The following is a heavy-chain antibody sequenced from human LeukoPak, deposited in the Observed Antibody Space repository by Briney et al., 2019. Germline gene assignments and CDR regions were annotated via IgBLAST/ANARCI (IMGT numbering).Heavy chain of an antibody. CDR2: IGTAGDT. Sequence: PGGSLRLSCAASGFTFSSYDTHWVRQATGKGLEWVSAIGTAGDTYYPGSVKGRFTISRENAKNSLYLQMNSLRAGDTAVYYCARGYSYGPVDYWGQGTLVTVSS. CDR3: ARGYSYGPVDY. V-gene: IGHV3-13*01. J-gene: IGHJ4*02. CDR1: GFTFSSYD. D-gene: IGHD5-18*01.